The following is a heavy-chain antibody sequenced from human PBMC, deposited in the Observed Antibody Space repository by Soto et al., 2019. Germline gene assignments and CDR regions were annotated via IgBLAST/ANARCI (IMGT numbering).Heavy chain of an antibody. CDR3: ARDVGPIDP. D-gene: IGHD1-26*01. CDR1: GGSISSYY. J-gene: IGHJ5*02. Sequence: QVQLQESGPGLVKPSETLSLTCTVSGGSISSYYWSWIRQPPGKGLEWIGYIYYSGSTNYNPSLKRRVTISVDTSKNQFSLKLSSVTAADTAVYYCARDVGPIDPWGQGTLVTVSS. V-gene: IGHV4-59*01. CDR2: IYYSGST.